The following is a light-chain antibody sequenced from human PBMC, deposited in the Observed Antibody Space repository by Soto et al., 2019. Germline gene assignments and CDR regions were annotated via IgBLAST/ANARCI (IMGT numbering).Light chain of an antibody. CDR1: QSVSSN. Sequence: EILMTQSPDTLSVSPGERATLSRRASQSVSSNLAWYQQKPGQAPRLLIYSVSTRATDIPARFSGSGSGTEFTLTISSLQSEDFAVYYCQQYNNWPPTWTFGQGTKVDIK. CDR2: SVS. CDR3: QQYNNWPPTWT. V-gene: IGKV3-15*01. J-gene: IGKJ1*01.